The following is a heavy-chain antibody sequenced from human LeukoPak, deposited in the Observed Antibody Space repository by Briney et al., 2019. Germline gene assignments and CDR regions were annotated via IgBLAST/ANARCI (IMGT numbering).Heavy chain of an antibody. D-gene: IGHD3-10*01. CDR2: INPSGGSA. J-gene: IGHJ6*02. CDR3: AREEGSSGTPYYYYGMDV. CDR1: GYTFTSYY. V-gene: IGHV1-46*01. Sequence: ASVKVSCKASGYTFTSYYMHWVRQAPGQGLEWMGIINPSGGSASYAQKFQGRVTMTRDTSTSTVYMELSSLRSEDTAVYYCAREEGSSGTPYYYYGMDVWGQGTTVTVSS.